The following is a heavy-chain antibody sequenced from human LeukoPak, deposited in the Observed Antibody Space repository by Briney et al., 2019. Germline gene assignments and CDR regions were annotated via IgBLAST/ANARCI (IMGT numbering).Heavy chain of an antibody. D-gene: IGHD1-26*01. Sequence: QPGGSLRLSCEASGFTFSSYSMTWVRQAPGKRLEWVSYIGSSGTPTHYADSVKGRFTISRDNAQNSVYLHMRSLRGEDTAVYYCARDVGGSLDYWGQGTLVTVSS. J-gene: IGHJ4*02. CDR1: GFTFSSYS. CDR3: ARDVGGSLDY. CDR2: IGSSGTPT. V-gene: IGHV3-48*04.